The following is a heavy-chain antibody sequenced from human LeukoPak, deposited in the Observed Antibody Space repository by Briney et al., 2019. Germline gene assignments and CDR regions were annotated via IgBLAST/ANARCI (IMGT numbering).Heavy chain of an antibody. J-gene: IGHJ5*02. Sequence: GGTLRLSCAASGFNLASYMLNWVRQAPGKGLEWVSSISSTGSYIYYADSVKGRFTISRDNPGNVFYLQMDSLRAEDTAVYYCTRVAQSGPTGWFDPWGQGTLVTVSS. CDR2: ISSTGSYI. V-gene: IGHV3-21*01. CDR3: TRVAQSGPTGWFDP. CDR1: GFNLASYM. D-gene: IGHD1-1*01.